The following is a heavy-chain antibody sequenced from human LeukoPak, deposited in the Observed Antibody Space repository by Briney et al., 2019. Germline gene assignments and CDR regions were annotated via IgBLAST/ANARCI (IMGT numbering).Heavy chain of an antibody. CDR2: TYCRSTCYS. Sequence: SQTLSLTCAISGDSVSSNSAAWNWFRQSPSRGLEWLGRTYCRSTCYSDYAVSVKSRITINPDTSKNQFSLQLNSVTPEDTAVYHCARGTAHYFDYWGQGTLVTVSS. D-gene: IGHD5-18*01. V-gene: IGHV6-1*01. CDR1: GDSVSSNSAA. CDR3: ARGTAHYFDY. J-gene: IGHJ4*02.